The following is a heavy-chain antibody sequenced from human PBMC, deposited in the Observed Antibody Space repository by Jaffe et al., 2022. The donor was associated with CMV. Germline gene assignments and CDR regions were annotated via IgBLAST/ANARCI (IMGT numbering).Heavy chain of an antibody. V-gene: IGHV3-33*01. CDR1: GFTFSSYG. J-gene: IGHJ4*02. CDR3: ARDGEDNSSGYPGRY. D-gene: IGHD3-22*01. Sequence: QVQLVESGGGVVQPGRSLRLSCAASGFTFSSYGMHWVRQAPGKGLEWVAVIWYDGSNKYYADSVKGRFTISRDNSKNTLYLQMNSLRAEDTAVYYCARDGEDNSSGYPGRYWGQGTLVTVSS. CDR2: IWYDGSNK.